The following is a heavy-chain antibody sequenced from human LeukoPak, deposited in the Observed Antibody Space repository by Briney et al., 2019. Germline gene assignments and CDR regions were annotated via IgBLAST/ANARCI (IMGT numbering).Heavy chain of an antibody. CDR3: TTDRLRYMVRGVLRSLEGFDP. CDR2: FDAEEGET. CDR1: GYSLIELP. J-gene: IGHJ5*02. V-gene: IGHV1-24*01. Sequence: ASVKVSCKVSGYSLIELPMHWVRQAPGKGLEWMEGFDAEEGETIYAQKFQGRVTMTEDTSTDTAYMELSSLSSEDTAVYYCTTDRLRYMVRGVLRSLEGFDPWGQGTLVTVSS. D-gene: IGHD3-10*01.